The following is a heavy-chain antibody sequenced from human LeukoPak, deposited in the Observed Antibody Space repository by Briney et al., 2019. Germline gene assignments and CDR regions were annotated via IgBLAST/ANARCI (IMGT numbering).Heavy chain of an antibody. V-gene: IGHV3-53*01. CDR3: ARGSKPPSYYYDSSGTYFDY. Sequence: GGSLRLSCAASGFTVSSNYMSCVRQAPGKGLEWVSVIYSGGSTYYADSVKGRFTISRDNSKNTLYLQMNSLRAEDTAVYYCARGSKPPSYYYDSSGTYFDYWGQGTLVTVSS. CDR2: IYSGGST. D-gene: IGHD3-22*01. J-gene: IGHJ4*02. CDR1: GFTVSSNY.